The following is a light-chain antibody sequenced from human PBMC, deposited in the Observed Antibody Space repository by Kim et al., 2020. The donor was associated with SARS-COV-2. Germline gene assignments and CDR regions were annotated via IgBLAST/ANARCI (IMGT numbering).Light chain of an antibody. J-gene: IGLJ3*02. V-gene: IGLV3-27*01. CDR3: KTEADNIKWV. CDR1: VLGKKN. Sequence: GEKDRITCEGEVLGKKNARWDQKKPGKAPVMVIYKESERHTGIPERFSGSSAGKKDTLKIRGAQVEDEEDDNCKTEADNIKWVFGGGTKLRVL. CDR2: KES.